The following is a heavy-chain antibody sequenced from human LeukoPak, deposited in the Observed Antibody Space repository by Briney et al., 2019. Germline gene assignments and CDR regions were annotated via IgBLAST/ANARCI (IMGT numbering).Heavy chain of an antibody. CDR3: VKDRYLEAYGMEV. D-gene: IGHD3-3*01. J-gene: IGHJ6*02. Sequence: GGSLRLSCAASGFTFSSYSMNWVRQAPGKGLEWVSSISSSSSYIYYADSVKGRFTFSRDNAKNSLYLQMNSPRAEDTAVYFGVKDRYLEAYGMEVWGQGTTVTVSS. V-gene: IGHV3-21*01. CDR1: GFTFSSYS. CDR2: ISSSSSYI.